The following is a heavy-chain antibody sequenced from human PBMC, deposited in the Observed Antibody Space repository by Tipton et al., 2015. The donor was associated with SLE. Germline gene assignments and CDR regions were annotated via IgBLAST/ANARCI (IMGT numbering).Heavy chain of an antibody. CDR3: AKERGRYSYPEYYYYMDV. CDR2: ISGSGAGT. Sequence: GSLRLSCAASGFTFTSYAMTWVRQAPGKGLEWVSAISGSGAGTYYTDSVRGRFTFPRDNSKNTVYLQMNSLRAEDTAVYYCAKERGRYSYPEYYYYMDVWGKGTTVTVSS. D-gene: IGHD5-18*01. V-gene: IGHV3-23*01. CDR1: GFTFTSYA. J-gene: IGHJ6*03.